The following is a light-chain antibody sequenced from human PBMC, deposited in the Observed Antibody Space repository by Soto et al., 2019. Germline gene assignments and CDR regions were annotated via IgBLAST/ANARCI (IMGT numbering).Light chain of an antibody. CDR3: QQYGDSPDTDRWT. CDR2: GAS. Sequence: EIVLTQSPGTLSLSPGERASLSCRASQSVRSSSLAWYQQKPGQPARLLIYGASSRATGITDRFSGSGSGTDFTLTISRLEPEDFAVYFCQQYGDSPDTDRWTFGPGTKVEIK. J-gene: IGKJ1*01. V-gene: IGKV3-20*01. CDR1: QSVRSSS.